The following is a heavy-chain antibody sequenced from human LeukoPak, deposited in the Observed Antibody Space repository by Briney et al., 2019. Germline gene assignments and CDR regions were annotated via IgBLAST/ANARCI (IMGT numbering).Heavy chain of an antibody. CDR3: ARDIIDRQVPYYDILTGYGIIDY. CDR1: GFTVSSYG. Sequence: GRSLRLSCVASGFTVSSYGMRWVRQAPGKGLGWVAVIWYDGSNTYYADSVEGRFTISRDNSNNTLYLQMSRLRAEDTAVYYCARDIIDRQVPYYDILTGYGIIDYWGQGTLVTVSS. CDR2: IWYDGSNT. D-gene: IGHD3-9*01. V-gene: IGHV3-33*01. J-gene: IGHJ4*02.